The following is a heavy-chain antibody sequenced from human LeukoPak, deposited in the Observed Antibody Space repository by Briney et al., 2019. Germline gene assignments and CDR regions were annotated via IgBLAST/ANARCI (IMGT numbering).Heavy chain of an antibody. CDR3: ARQASFDILTGYYIMVPYYFDY. V-gene: IGHV5-51*01. CDR1: GYSFTSYW. J-gene: IGHJ4*02. D-gene: IGHD3-9*01. Sequence: GESLKISCKGSGYSFTSYWIGWVRQMPGKGLEWMGIIYPGDSDTRYSPSFQGQVTISADKSISTAYLQWSSLKASDTAMYYCARQASFDILTGYYIMVPYYFDYWGQGTLVTVSS. CDR2: IYPGDSDT.